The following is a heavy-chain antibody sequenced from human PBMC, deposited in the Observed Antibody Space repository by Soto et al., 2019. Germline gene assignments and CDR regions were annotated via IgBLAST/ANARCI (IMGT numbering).Heavy chain of an antibody. Sequence: SETLSLTCTVSGGSISSDYWSWIRQPPGKGLEWIGYIYYSGSTNYNPSLKSRVTISVDTSKNQFSLKPSSVTAADTAVYYCARSIMQGGMDAWGKGTKATVAS. V-gene: IGHV4-59*01. D-gene: IGHD3-16*01. CDR3: ARSIMQGGMDA. CDR2: IYYSGST. J-gene: IGHJ6*04. CDR1: GGSISSDY.